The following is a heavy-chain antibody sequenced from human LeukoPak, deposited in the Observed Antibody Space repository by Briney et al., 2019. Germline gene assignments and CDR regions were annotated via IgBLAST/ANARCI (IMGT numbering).Heavy chain of an antibody. CDR1: GYTFTSYD. CDR3: ARDRGRITMVRGVMTNY. CDR2: MNPNSGNT. D-gene: IGHD3-10*01. J-gene: IGHJ4*02. V-gene: IGHV1-8*01. Sequence: PLASVKVSCKASGYTFTSYDINWVRQATGQRLEWRGWMNPNSGNTGYAQKFQGRVTMTRNTSISTAYMELRSLRSDDTAVYYCARDRGRITMVRGVMTNYWGQGTLVTVSS.